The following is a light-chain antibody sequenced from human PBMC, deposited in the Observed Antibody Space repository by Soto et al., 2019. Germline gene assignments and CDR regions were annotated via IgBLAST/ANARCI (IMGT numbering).Light chain of an antibody. J-gene: IGLJ1*01. CDR3: CSFTSSNTHV. CDR1: SSDFGNYNL. V-gene: IGLV2-23*02. CDR2: EVN. Sequence: SVLTQPASVSGSPGQSITISCTGTSSDFGNYNLVSWYQQHPGKVPKLILFEVNKRPSGVSGRFSGSKSGNTASLTISGLQAEDEAHYYCCSFTSSNTHVFGTGTKVTVL.